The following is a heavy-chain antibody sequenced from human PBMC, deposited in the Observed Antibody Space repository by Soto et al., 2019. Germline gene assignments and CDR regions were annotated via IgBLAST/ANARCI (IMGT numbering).Heavy chain of an antibody. J-gene: IGHJ4*02. CDR1: GGSIRSYY. V-gene: IGHV4-59*01. D-gene: IGHD6-19*01. CDR3: ARRVRSGWYGVYFDY. Sequence: PSETLSLTGTVAGGSIRSYYWSWIRQPPGKGLEWIGYIYYTGSTHYNPSVKSRVTLSVDTSKNPFSLKLSSVTAADTAVYYCARRVRSGWYGVYFDYWGQAPLVTAS. CDR2: IYYTGST.